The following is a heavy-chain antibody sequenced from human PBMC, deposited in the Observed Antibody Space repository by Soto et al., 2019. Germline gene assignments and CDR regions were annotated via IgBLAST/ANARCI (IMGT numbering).Heavy chain of an antibody. CDR1: GFSFSDYA. Sequence: GGSLRLSCKASGFSFSDYAMTWVRQAPGKGLEWVSVISGSGDNTFYADTVRGRFTISRDNSNSTVHLQMHSLRAEDTAIYYCAKDSSQGYGFGHGVTSSDSSGRATRVTFSS. CDR2: ISGSGDNT. CDR3: AKDSSQGYGFGHGVTSSDS. D-gene: IGHD5-18*01. J-gene: IGHJ4*02. V-gene: IGHV3-23*01.